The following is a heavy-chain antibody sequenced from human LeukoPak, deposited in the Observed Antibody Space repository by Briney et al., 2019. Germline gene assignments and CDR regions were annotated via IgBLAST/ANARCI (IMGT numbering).Heavy chain of an antibody. CDR1: GGSISSGPYY. V-gene: IGHV4-39*01. J-gene: IGHJ3*02. Sequence: SETLSLTCTVSGGSISSGPYYWGWIRQPPGKGLEWIGSIYYSGTTYYNPSLKSRVTISVDTSKNHFSLKLSSVTAADTAVYYCARPITGTPDAFDIWGQGTMVTVSS. CDR2: IYYSGTT. CDR3: ARPITGTPDAFDI. D-gene: IGHD1-7*01.